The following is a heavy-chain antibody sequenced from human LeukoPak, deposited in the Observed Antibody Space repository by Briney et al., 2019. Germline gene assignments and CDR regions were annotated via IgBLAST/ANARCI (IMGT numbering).Heavy chain of an antibody. V-gene: IGHV3-7*03. CDR3: ARDYYGSGSYDEGDY. J-gene: IGHJ4*02. CDR2: IKHDGSEKQDGSEK. Sequence: GGSLRLSCAASGFTFSQYWMGWVRQAPGKGLEWVANIKHDGSEKQDGSEKNYVDSVKGRFTISRDNAKNSLYLQMNSLRAEDTAVYYCARDYYGSGSYDEGDYWGQGTLVTVSS. CDR1: GFTFSQYW. D-gene: IGHD3-10*01.